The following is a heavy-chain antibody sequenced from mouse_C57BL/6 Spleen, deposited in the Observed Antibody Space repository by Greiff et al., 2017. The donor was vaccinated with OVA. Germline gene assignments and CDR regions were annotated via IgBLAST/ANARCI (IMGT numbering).Heavy chain of an antibody. CDR2: IDPETGGT. V-gene: IGHV1-15*01. J-gene: IGHJ2*01. Sequence: VKLMESGAELVRPGASVTLSCKASGYTFTDYEMHWVKQTPVHGLEWIGAIDPETGGTAYNQKFKGKAILTADKSSSTAYMELRSLTSEDSAVYYCTRSGDYDSFDYWGKGTTLTVSS. CDR1: GYTFTDYE. D-gene: IGHD2-4*01. CDR3: TRSGDYDSFDY.